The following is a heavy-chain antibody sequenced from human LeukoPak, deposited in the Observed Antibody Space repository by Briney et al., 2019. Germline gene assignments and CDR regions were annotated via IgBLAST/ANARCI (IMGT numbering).Heavy chain of an antibody. D-gene: IGHD4-17*01. Sequence: GGSLRLSCAASGFTFSNYALTWVRQAPGKGLEWVSSITGAGYARYADPVKGRFTTSRDNSKNTLYLQMDSLRGDDTALYHCSRDPNGDYVGAFDNWGQGTMVTVSS. CDR1: GFTFSNYA. J-gene: IGHJ3*02. CDR2: ITGAGYAR. V-gene: IGHV3-23*01. CDR3: SRDPNGDYVGAFDN.